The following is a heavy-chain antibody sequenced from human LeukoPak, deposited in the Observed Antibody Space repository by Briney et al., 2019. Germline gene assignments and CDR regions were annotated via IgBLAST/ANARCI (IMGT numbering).Heavy chain of an antibody. Sequence: PSETLSLTCAVYGGSFSGYYWSWIRQPPGKGLEWIGEINHSGSTNYNPSLKSRVTISVDTSKNQFSLKLSSVTAADTAVYYCARGGVVVPAALYYYYYGMDVWGQGTTVTVSS. CDR3: ARGGVVVPAALYYYYYGMDV. J-gene: IGHJ6*02. CDR1: GGSFSGYY. CDR2: INHSGST. D-gene: IGHD2-2*01. V-gene: IGHV4-34*01.